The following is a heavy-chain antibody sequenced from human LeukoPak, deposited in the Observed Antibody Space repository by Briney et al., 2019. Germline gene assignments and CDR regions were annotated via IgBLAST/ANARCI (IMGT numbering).Heavy chain of an antibody. V-gene: IGHV3-66*01. D-gene: IGHD4-11*01. CDR1: GFTVSSNY. CDR3: ARNDYTNYGLDC. CDR2: IYSGGSK. J-gene: IGHJ4*02. Sequence: GGSLRLSCAASGFTVSSNYMNWVRQAPGKGLEWVSVIYSGGSKYYADSVKGRFTISRDNSKNTLYLQMNSLRAEDTAVYYCARNDYTNYGLDCWGQGTLVTVSS.